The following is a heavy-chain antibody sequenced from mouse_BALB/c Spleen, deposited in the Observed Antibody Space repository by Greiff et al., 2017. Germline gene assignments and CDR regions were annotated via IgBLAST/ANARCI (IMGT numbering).Heavy chain of an antibody. CDR1: GFSLTSYG. J-gene: IGHJ3*01. CDR3: ARNFDGYGPGFAY. CDR2: IWRGGST. D-gene: IGHD2-3*01. Sequence: VQLQESGPGLVQPSQSLSITCTVSGFSLTSYGVHWVRQSPGKGLEWLGVIWRGGSTAYNAAFISRLSISKDNSKSQVFFKMNSLQANDTAIYYCARNFDGYGPGFAYWGQGTLVTVSA. V-gene: IGHV2-2*02.